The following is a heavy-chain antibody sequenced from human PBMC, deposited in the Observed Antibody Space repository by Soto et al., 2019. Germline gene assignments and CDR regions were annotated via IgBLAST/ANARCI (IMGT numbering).Heavy chain of an antibody. CDR1: GFTFSPYA. CDR2: IRGEAYGGAT. J-gene: IGHJ4*02. V-gene: IGHV3-49*03. D-gene: IGHD6-19*01. CDR3: TRKAYTSGWYFDY. Sequence: GGSLRLSCTASGFTFSPYAVSWFRQAPGKGLEWVGFIRGEAYGGATEYAASVKGRFTISRDDSKSIAYLQMNSLETEVTAVYYCTRKAYTSGWYFDYWGRGT.